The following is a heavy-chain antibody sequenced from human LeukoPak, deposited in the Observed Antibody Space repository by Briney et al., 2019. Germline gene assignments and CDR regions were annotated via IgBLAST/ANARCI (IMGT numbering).Heavy chain of an antibody. CDR1: GFTFSSYW. CDR2: IKQAGSEK. J-gene: IGHJ4*02. CDR3: ARARGFFDY. V-gene: IGHV3-7*01. Sequence: GGSLRLSCAASGFTFSSYWMSWVRQAPGKGLEWVANIKQAGSEKYYVDSVKGRFTISRDNAENSLYLQINSLRAEDTAVYYCARARGFFDYWGQGTLVTVTS. D-gene: IGHD3-10*01.